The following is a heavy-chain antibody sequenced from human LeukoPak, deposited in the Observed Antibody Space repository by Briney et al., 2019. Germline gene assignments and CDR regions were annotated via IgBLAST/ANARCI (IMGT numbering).Heavy chain of an antibody. Sequence: PSETLSLTCAVYGGSFSGYYWSWVRQAPGKGLEWVSAISGSGGSTYYADSVKGRFTISRDNSKNTLYLQMNSLRAEDTAVYYCAKQGSYQPLLSYYFDYWGQGTLVTVSS. CDR1: GGSFSGYY. CDR3: AKQGSYQPLLSYYFDY. CDR2: ISGSGGST. D-gene: IGHD2-21*02. V-gene: IGHV3-23*01. J-gene: IGHJ4*02.